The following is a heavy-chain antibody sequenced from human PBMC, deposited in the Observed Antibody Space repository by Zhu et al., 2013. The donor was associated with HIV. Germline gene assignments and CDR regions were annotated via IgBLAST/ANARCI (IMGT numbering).Heavy chain of an antibody. J-gene: IGHJ6*02. D-gene: IGHD3-22*01. CDR2: IIPILGIA. Sequence: QVQLVQSGAEVKKPGSSVKVSCKASGGTFSSYTISWVRQAPGQGLEWMGRIIPILGIANYAQKFQGRVTITADKSTSTAYMELSSLRSEDTAVYYCARVSTMIAVYYGMDVWGQGTTVTVSS. CDR3: ARVSTMIAVYYGMDV. CDR1: GGTFSSYT. V-gene: IGHV1-69*02.